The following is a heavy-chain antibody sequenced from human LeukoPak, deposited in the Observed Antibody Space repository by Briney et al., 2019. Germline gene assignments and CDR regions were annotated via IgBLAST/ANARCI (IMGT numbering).Heavy chain of an antibody. CDR2: ISSSSSYI. J-gene: IGHJ4*02. D-gene: IGHD3-16*01. Sequence: GGSLRLSCAASGVTFSSYSMNWVRQAPGKGLEWVSSISSSSSYIYYADSVKGRFTISRDNAKNSLYLQMNSLRAEDTAVYYCARDKASVWRPFDYWGQGTLVTVSS. CDR3: ARDKASVWRPFDY. V-gene: IGHV3-21*01. CDR1: GVTFSSYS.